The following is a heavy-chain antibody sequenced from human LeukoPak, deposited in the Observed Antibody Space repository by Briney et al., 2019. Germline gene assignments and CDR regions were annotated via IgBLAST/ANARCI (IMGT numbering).Heavy chain of an antibody. CDR3: ARAVYGYSSSWYSRYFDH. D-gene: IGHD6-13*01. CDR1: GGSISSGGYS. J-gene: IGHJ4*02. V-gene: IGHV4-30-2*01. Sequence: SEALSLTCAVSGGSISSGGYSWSWIRQPPGKGLEWIGYIYHSGSTYYNPSLKSRVTISVDRSKNQFSLKLSSVTAADTAVYYCARAVYGYSSSWYSRYFDHWGQGTLVTVSS. CDR2: IYHSGST.